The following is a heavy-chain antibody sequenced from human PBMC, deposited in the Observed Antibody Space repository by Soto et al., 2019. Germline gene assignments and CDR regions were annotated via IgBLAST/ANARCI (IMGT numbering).Heavy chain of an antibody. CDR3: ARGSGYSYGY. J-gene: IGHJ4*02. D-gene: IGHD5-18*01. CDR2: INAGNGKT. V-gene: IGHV1-3*01. CDR1: GYTFTSYA. Sequence: QVQLVQSGAEVKKPGASVKVSCKASGYTFTSYAMHWVRQAPGQRLEWMGWINAGNGKTKYSQKFQGRVTITRDTSASTAYMELSSLRSEDTAVYYCARGSGYSYGYWGQGTLVTVSS.